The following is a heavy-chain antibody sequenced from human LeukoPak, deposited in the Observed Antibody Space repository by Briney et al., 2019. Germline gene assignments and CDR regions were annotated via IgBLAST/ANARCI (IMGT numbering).Heavy chain of an antibody. D-gene: IGHD5-18*01. CDR1: GYTFTSYA. CDR2: INAGNGNT. V-gene: IGHV1-3*01. Sequence: ASVTVSCTASGYTFTSYAMHWVRQAPGQRLEWMGWINAGNGNTKYSQKFQGRVTITRDTSASTAYMELSSLRSEDTAVYYCARERVTGAYYGMDVWGQGTTVTVSS. CDR3: ARERVTGAYYGMDV. J-gene: IGHJ6*02.